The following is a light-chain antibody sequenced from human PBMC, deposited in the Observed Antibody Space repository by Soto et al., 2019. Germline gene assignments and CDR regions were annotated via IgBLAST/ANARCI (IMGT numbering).Light chain of an antibody. Sequence: QSALTQPASVSGSPGQSITISCTGTSSDVGGYNYVSWYQQHPGKAPKLMIYDVSNRPSGVSNRFSGSKSGNTASLTISGLQAEDEADYYCSSYTRRSTLPYVFGIWTKVTVL. J-gene: IGLJ1*01. CDR2: DVS. CDR1: SSDVGGYNY. CDR3: SSYTRRSTLPYV. V-gene: IGLV2-14*01.